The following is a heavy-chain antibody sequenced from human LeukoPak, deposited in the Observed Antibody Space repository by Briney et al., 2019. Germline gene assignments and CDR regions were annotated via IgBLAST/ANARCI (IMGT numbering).Heavy chain of an antibody. V-gene: IGHV3-30*02. CDR3: AGDSQDDSSGSPLDY. J-gene: IGHJ4*02. D-gene: IGHD3-22*01. Sequence: PGGSLRLSCAASGFNFRTYGMHWVRQAPGKGLDWVAFIRYDGSNKYYADSVKGRFTISRDNSKNTLYLQMNSLRAEDTAVYYCAGDSQDDSSGSPLDYWGQGTLVTVSS. CDR1: GFNFRTYG. CDR2: IRYDGSNK.